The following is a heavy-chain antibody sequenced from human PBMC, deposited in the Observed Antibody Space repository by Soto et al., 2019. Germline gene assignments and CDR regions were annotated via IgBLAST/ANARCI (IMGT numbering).Heavy chain of an antibody. CDR1: GYTFTSYG. J-gene: IGHJ6*02. CDR2: ISAYNGNT. Sequence: GASVKVSCKASGYTFTSYGISWVRQAPGQGLEWMGWISAYNGNTNYAQKLQGRVTMTTDTSTSTAYMELRSLRSDDTAVYYCAAIYCSGGSCRHYGMDVWGQGTTVTVSS. CDR3: AAIYCSGGSCRHYGMDV. D-gene: IGHD2-15*01. V-gene: IGHV1-18*01.